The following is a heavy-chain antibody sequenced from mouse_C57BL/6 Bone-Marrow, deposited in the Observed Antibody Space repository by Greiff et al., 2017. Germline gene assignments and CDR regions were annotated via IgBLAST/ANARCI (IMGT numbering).Heavy chain of an antibody. CDR3: ARQLFYAMDY. V-gene: IGHV1-81*01. Sequence: VELQQSGAELARPGASVKLYCKASGYTFTSYGISWVKQRTGQGLEWIGEIYPRSGNTYYNEKFKGKATLTADKSSSTAYMELRSLTSEDSAVYFCARQLFYAMDYWGQGTSVTVSS. J-gene: IGHJ4*01. CDR1: GYTFTSYG. CDR2: IYPRSGNT. D-gene: IGHD3-1*01.